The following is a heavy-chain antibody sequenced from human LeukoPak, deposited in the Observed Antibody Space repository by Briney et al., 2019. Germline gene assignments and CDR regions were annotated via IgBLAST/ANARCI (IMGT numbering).Heavy chain of an antibody. CDR2: ITADSGTT. CDR1: GFTFSTKS. CDR3: ASRDYFDY. Sequence: GGSLRLSCAVSGFTFSTKSMNWVRQAPGKGLEWVSYITADSGTTYYADSVKGRFTISRDNAKSSLYLQMNSLRDEDTAVYYCASRDYFDYWGQGTLVTVSS. J-gene: IGHJ4*02. V-gene: IGHV3-48*02.